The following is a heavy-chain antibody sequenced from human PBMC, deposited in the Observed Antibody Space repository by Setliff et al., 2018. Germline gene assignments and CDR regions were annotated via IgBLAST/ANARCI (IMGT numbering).Heavy chain of an antibody. CDR2: ISNRGST. D-gene: IGHD3-3*01. V-gene: IGHV4-59*11. Sequence: PSETLSLTCTVSGDYISSQYWSWIRQPPGKGLEWIGYISNRGSTDYNPSLKSRVTISEDTSRGQFSLKLTSVTTADTAVYYCALSDHYPFYHDYWGLGTLVTVSS. CDR3: ALSDHYPFYHDY. J-gene: IGHJ4*02. CDR1: GDYISSQY.